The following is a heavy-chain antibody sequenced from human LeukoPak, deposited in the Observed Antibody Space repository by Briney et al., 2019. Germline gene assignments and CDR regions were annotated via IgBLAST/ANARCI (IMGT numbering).Heavy chain of an antibody. CDR3: ARDKHIVVGTAILDY. V-gene: IGHV1-46*01. CDR2: INPSGGST. J-gene: IGHJ4*02. D-gene: IGHD2-21*02. Sequence: ASVKVSCKASGYTFTSYYMHWVRQAPGQGLEWMGIINPSGGSTSYAQKFQGRVTMTRDTSTSTVYMELSSLRSEDTAVYYCARDKHIVVGTAILDYWGQGTLVTVSS. CDR1: GYTFTSYY.